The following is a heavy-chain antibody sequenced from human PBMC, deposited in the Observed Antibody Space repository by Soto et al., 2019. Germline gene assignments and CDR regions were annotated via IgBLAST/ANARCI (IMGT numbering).Heavy chain of an antibody. CDR2: IYSGGST. V-gene: IGHV3-66*01. J-gene: IGHJ5*02. Sequence: EVQLVESGGGLDQPGGSLRLSCAASGFTVSSNYMSWVRQAPGKGLEWVSVIYSGGSTYYAESVTDRFTIPRDNSKNTLSLHINSLRAGDTAVYYCARVPTYYDFWSGYPFFNCFDHWGQGTLVVVSS. D-gene: IGHD3-3*01. CDR1: GFTVSSNY. CDR3: ARVPTYYDFWSGYPFFNCFDH.